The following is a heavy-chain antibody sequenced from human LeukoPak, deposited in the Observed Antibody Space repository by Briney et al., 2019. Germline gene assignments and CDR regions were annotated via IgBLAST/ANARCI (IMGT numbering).Heavy chain of an antibody. CDR3: AKDKTAAAGDNFDY. CDR1: GFTSDDYA. J-gene: IGHJ4*02. V-gene: IGHV3-43*02. CDR2: ISGDGGST. Sequence: GESLRLSCAASGFTSDDYAMHWVRQAPGKGLEWVSLISGDGGSTYYADSVKGRFTISRDNSKNSLHLQMNSLRTEDTALYYCAKDKTAAAGDNFDYWGQGTLVTVSS. D-gene: IGHD6-13*01.